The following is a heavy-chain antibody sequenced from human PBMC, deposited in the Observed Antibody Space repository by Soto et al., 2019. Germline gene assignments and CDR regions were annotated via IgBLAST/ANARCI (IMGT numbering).Heavy chain of an antibody. V-gene: IGHV3-23*01. Sequence: EVQLQESGGGLVQPGGSLRLSCATSGFTFSTDGMSWVRQAPGKGLEWVSGIEGSGDTTYYADSVKGRFTISRDKSKNTLFLQMDSLRVEDTAIYYCTKDQGWESSDWGQGTLVTVSS. CDR3: TKDQGWESSD. CDR1: GFTFSTDG. J-gene: IGHJ4*02. D-gene: IGHD1-26*01. CDR2: IEGSGDTT.